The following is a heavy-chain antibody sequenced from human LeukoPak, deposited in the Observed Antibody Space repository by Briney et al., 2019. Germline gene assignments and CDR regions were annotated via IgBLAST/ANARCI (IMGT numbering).Heavy chain of an antibody. V-gene: IGHV3-49*04. Sequence: PGRSLRLSCTVSGFTFGDHAMSWVRQAPGKGLEWVGFIRSKTYGGTTEYAASVKGRFIISRDDSTSIAYLQMNSLKTKDTAVYYCTRGPIQLWLYHGMDVWGQGTTVTVSS. D-gene: IGHD5-18*01. J-gene: IGHJ6*02. CDR1: GFTFGDHA. CDR3: TRGPIQLWLYHGMDV. CDR2: IRSKTYGGTT.